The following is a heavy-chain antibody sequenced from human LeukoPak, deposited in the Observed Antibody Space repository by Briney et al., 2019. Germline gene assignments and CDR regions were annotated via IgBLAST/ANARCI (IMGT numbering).Heavy chain of an antibody. Sequence: SETLSLTCAVSGYSISSGYYWGWIRQPAGKGLEWIGRIYTSGSTNYNPSLKSRVTMSVDTSKNQFSLKLSSVTAADTAVYYCARDLYYGSGSYFQHWGQGTLVTVSS. CDR2: IYTSGST. CDR1: GYSISSGYY. CDR3: ARDLYYGSGSYFQH. V-gene: IGHV4-4*07. D-gene: IGHD3-10*01. J-gene: IGHJ1*01.